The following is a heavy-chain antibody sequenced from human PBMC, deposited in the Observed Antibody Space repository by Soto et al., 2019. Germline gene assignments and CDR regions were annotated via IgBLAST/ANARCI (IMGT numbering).Heavy chain of an antibody. CDR3: ASLIGITGTAQTKPLIDY. D-gene: IGHD1-7*01. CDR1: GFTFSSYS. CDR2: ISSSSSYI. V-gene: IGHV3-21*01. Sequence: EVQLVESGGGLVKPGGSLRLSCAASGFTFSSYSMNWVRQAPGKGLEWVSSISSSSSYIYYADSVKGRFTISRDNAKHSLDLQMNILRAEATAVYYCASLIGITGTAQTKPLIDYCGQGNLVTVSS. J-gene: IGHJ4*02.